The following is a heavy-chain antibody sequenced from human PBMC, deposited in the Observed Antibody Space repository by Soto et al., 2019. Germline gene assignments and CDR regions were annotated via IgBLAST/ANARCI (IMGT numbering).Heavy chain of an antibody. CDR2: ISGSGGGT. J-gene: IGHJ5*01. CDR3: AKGWCDS. CDR1: GFSISSRV. Sequence: GGSLRVSCAASGFSISSRVMSWVRQAPGKGLEWVSSISGSGGGTYYADSVKGRFIISRDNSKNTLDLQMNSLRVEDTAVYYCAKGWCDSWGLGTMVTVSS. V-gene: IGHV3-23*01.